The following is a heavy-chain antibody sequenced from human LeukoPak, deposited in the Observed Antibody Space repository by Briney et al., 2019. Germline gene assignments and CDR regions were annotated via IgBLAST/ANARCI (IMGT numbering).Heavy chain of an antibody. J-gene: IGHJ4*02. V-gene: IGHV4-39*01. D-gene: IGHD3-9*01. CDR1: GGSISSSSYY. CDR3: ARRPEYDILTGYYTDY. CDR2: IYYSGST. Sequence: SETLSLTCTVSGGSISSSSYYWGWIRQPPGKGLEWIGSIYYSGSTYYNPSLKSRVTISVDTSKNQFSLKLSSVTAADTAVYYCARRPEYDILTGYYTDYWGQGTLVTVSS.